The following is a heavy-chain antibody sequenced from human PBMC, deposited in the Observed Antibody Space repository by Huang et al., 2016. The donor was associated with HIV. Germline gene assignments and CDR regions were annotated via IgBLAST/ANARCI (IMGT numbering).Heavy chain of an antibody. V-gene: IGHV3-30*18. CDR1: GFTFNKFD. CDR2: ISYDGSSK. J-gene: IGHJ4*02. CDR3: AKDGRGSGTYYDYFEY. D-gene: IGHD1-26*01. Sequence: QVQLVESGGGVVQPGRSLRLSCAAFGFTFNKFDIHWVRQAPGKGLEWVGIISYDGSSKYHADSVNGRFTISRDNSKNTVYLQMNSLRVEDTAVYYCAKDGRGSGTYYDYFEYWGQGTLVTVSS.